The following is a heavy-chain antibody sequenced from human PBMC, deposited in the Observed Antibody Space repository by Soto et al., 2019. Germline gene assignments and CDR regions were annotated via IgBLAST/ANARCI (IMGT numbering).Heavy chain of an antibody. V-gene: IGHV3-30*19. CDR2: ISYDGSNK. D-gene: IGHD3-10*01. J-gene: IGHJ6*02. CDR1: GFTFSSYG. CDR3: ARDFGRGLPQGYGMDV. Sequence: GGSLRLSCAASGFTFSSYGMHWVRQAPGKGLEWVAVISYDGSNKYYADSVKGRFTISRDNSKNTLYLQMNSLRAEDTAVYYCARDFGRGLPQGYGMDVWGQGTTVTVSS.